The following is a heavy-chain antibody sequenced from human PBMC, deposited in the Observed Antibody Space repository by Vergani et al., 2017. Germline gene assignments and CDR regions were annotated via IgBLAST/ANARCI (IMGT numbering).Heavy chain of an antibody. Sequence: QLQLQESGPGLVKPSETLSLTCTVSGGSISSSSYYWGWIRQPPGKGLEWIGSIYYSGSTYYNPSLKSRVTISVDTSKNQCSLKMSSVTAADTAVYYCARRVLGAGFYDFWSGYWLPAYYFDYWGQGTLVTVSS. CDR2: IYYSGST. CDR3: ARRVLGAGFYDFWSGYWLPAYYFDY. D-gene: IGHD3-3*01. V-gene: IGHV4-39*01. J-gene: IGHJ4*02. CDR1: GGSISSSSYY.